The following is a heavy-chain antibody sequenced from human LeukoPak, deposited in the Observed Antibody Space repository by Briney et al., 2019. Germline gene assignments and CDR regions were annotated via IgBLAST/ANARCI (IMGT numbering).Heavy chain of an antibody. Sequence: ASVKVSCKAVGYTFTGYYMHWVRQAPGQGLEWMGWINPNSGGTNYAQKFQGRVTMTRDTSISTAYMELSRLRSDDTAVYYCARAGRDDYGDFGYYYYYMDVWGKGTTVTISS. D-gene: IGHD4-17*01. CDR2: INPNSGGT. CDR3: ARAGRDDYGDFGYYYYYMDV. J-gene: IGHJ6*03. CDR1: GYTFTGYY. V-gene: IGHV1-2*02.